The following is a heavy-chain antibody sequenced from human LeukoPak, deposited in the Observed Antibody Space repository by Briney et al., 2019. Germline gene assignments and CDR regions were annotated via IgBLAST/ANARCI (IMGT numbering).Heavy chain of an antibody. CDR3: ASSYWYFDL. V-gene: IGHV3-48*03. Sequence: GGSLRLSCAASGFTFSSYEMNWVRQAPGKGLEWVSYISSSGSTIYYADSAKGRFTISRDNAKNSLYLQMNSLRAEDTAVYYCASSYWYFDLWGRGTLVTVSS. J-gene: IGHJ2*01. CDR2: ISSSGSTI. CDR1: GFTFSSYE.